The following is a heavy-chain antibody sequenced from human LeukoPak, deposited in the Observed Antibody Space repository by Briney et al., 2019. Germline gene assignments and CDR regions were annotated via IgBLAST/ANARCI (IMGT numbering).Heavy chain of an antibody. J-gene: IGHJ4*01. CDR2: IKQDGSDK. V-gene: IGHV3-7*01. Sequence: GGSLRLSCEVSGFTFSDYWMNWVPQAPGKGLEWVASIKQDGSDKSYVDSVKGRFTISRDNAKNSLYLQLSSLRVEDTAVYYCARDGTAPGLYFDLWGQGTLVTVSS. CDR3: ARDGTAPGLYFDL. CDR1: GFTFSDYW. D-gene: IGHD6-13*01.